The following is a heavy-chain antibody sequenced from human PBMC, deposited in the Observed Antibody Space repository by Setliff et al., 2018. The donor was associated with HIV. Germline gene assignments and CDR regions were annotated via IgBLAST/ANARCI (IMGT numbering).Heavy chain of an antibody. CDR2: ISYDGSKK. V-gene: IGHV3-30*04. J-gene: IGHJ4*02. CDR1: GFTFSRYG. CDR3: ARDPPGGSYPYYFDY. D-gene: IGHD1-26*01. Sequence: GGSLRLSCAASGFTFSRYGMHWVRQAPGKGLEWVAFISYDGSKKYDADSVKGRFTISRDNSKNTLYLQMNSLRAEDTAVYYCARDPPGGSYPYYFDYWGQGTLVTVSS.